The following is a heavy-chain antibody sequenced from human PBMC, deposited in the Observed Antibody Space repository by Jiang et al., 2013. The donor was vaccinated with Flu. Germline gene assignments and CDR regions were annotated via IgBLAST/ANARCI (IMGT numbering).Heavy chain of an antibody. CDR3: AREQYLFDRSGYYFDV. D-gene: IGHD3-3*01. CDR1: GGSISSHY. Sequence: VQLVESGPGLVKPSETLSLTCTVSGGSISSHYWSWIRQPPGKGLEWIGYIYYTGSTNYNPSLKSRVTISVDTSKDQFSLKVYSVTAADTAVYYCAREQYLFDRSGYYFDVWGQGILATVSS. J-gene: IGHJ4*02. V-gene: IGHV4-59*11. CDR2: IYYTGST.